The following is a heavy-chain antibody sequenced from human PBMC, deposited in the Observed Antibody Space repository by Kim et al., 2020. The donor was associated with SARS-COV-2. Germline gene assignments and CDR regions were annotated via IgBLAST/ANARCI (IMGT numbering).Heavy chain of an antibody. Sequence: GGPLRLSCAASGFTVSSNYMSWVRQAPGKGLEWVSVIYSGGSTYYADSVKGRFTISRDNSKNTLYLQMNSLRAEDTAVYYCARDVIAVAPSVWGQGTTVTVSS. V-gene: IGHV3-53*01. CDR3: ARDVIAVAPSV. D-gene: IGHD6-19*01. CDR1: GFTVSSNY. CDR2: IYSGGST. J-gene: IGHJ6*02.